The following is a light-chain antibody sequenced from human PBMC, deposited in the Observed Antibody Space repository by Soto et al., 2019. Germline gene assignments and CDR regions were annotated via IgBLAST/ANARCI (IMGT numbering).Light chain of an antibody. V-gene: IGLV2-14*01. CDR3: CSYTSSSTLV. Sequence: QSALTQPASVSGSPGQSITISCTGTSSDVGGYNYVSWYQQQPGKAPKLMIYEVSNRPSGVSNRFSGSKSGNTASLTISGLQAEDEADYYCCSYTSSSTLVFGGGTKLTVL. CDR2: EVS. CDR1: SSDVGGYNY. J-gene: IGLJ3*02.